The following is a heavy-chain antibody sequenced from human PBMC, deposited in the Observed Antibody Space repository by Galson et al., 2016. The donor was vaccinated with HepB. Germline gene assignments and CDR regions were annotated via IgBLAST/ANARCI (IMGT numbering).Heavy chain of an antibody. Sequence: SLRLSCAASGFTFSTYGMHWVRQAPGKGLDWVAVISYDGSNKYYADSWKGRFTISRNNSKNTLYLQMNSLRAEDTAGYYCAKDHGYSYGYLAYWGQGTLVTVSS. CDR2: ISYDGSNK. D-gene: IGHD5-18*01. CDR3: AKDHGYSYGYLAY. CDR1: GFTFSTYG. J-gene: IGHJ4*02. V-gene: IGHV3-30*18.